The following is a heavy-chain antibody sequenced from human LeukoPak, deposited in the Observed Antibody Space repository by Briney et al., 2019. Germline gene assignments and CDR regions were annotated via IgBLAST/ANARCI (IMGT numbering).Heavy chain of an antibody. V-gene: IGHV3-23*01. D-gene: IGHD1-26*01. J-gene: IGHJ4*02. CDR2: ISGSGGST. CDR1: GFTFSSYA. Sequence: GGSLRLSCAASGFTFSSYAMSWVRQAPGKGLEWVSAISGSGGSTYYADSVKGRFTISRDNSKNTLYLRMNSLRAEDTAVYYCARDSTHSGSYSDFDYWGQGTLVTVSS. CDR3: ARDSTHSGSYSDFDY.